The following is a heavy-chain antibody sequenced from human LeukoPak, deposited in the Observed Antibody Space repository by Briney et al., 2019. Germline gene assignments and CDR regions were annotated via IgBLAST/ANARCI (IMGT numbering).Heavy chain of an antibody. D-gene: IGHD3-22*01. V-gene: IGHV1-46*01. CDR1: GYTFTSYY. CDR2: INPSGGST. J-gene: IGHJ4*02. Sequence: ASVKVSCKASGYTFTSYYMHWVRQAPGQGLEWMGIINPSGGSTSYAQKFQGRVTMTRDTSTSTVYMELSSLRSEDTAVHYCARDGTYYYDSSGWNPVDYWGQGTLVTVSS. CDR3: ARDGTYYYDSSGWNPVDY.